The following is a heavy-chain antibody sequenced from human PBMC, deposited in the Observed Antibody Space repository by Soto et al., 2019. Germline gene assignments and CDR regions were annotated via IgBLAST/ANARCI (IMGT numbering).Heavy chain of an antibody. D-gene: IGHD4-17*01. J-gene: IGHJ6*03. Sequence: GGSLRLSCAASGFTFSSYSMNWVRQAPGKGLEWVSYISSSSSTIYYADSVKGRFTISRDNGKNSLYLQMNSLRAENTAVYYWARVNPPIYGDYSIGYMDVWGKGTTVTVSS. V-gene: IGHV3-48*01. CDR1: GFTFSSYS. CDR2: ISSSSSTI. CDR3: ARVNPPIYGDYSIGYMDV.